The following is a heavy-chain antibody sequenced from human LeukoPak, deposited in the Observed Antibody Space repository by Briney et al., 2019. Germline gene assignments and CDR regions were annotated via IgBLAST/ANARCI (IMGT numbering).Heavy chain of an antibody. Sequence: PGGSLRLSCAASGFTVSSNYMSWVRQAPGKGLEWVSVIYSGGSTYYADSVRGRFTISRDSSENTLYLQMNSLRAEDTAVYYCARGGGTTQFDSWGQGTLVTVSS. J-gene: IGHJ4*02. CDR1: GFTVSSNY. V-gene: IGHV3-66*01. D-gene: IGHD2/OR15-2a*01. CDR2: IYSGGST. CDR3: ARGGGTTQFDS.